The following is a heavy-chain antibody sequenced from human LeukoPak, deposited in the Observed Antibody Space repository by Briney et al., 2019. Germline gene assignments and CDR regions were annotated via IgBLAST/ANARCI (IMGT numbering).Heavy chain of an antibody. Sequence: GGSLRLSCAASGFTFSSYSMNRVRQAPGKGLEWVSYISSSSSTIHYADSVKGRFTISRDNTKNSLYLQMNSLRAEDTAVYYCARDGGATLVRGVITFDYWGQGTLVTVSS. J-gene: IGHJ4*02. V-gene: IGHV3-48*04. CDR2: ISSSSSTI. CDR1: GFTFSSYS. D-gene: IGHD3-10*01. CDR3: ARDGGATLVRGVITFDY.